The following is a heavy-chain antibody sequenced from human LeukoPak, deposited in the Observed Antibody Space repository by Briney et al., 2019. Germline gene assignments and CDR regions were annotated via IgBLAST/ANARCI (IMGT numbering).Heavy chain of an antibody. Sequence: PGGSLRLSCAASGFTFSSYSMNWVRQAPGKGLEWVSGISGSGGDTYYADSVRGRFTISRDNSKNTLYLQMSSLRAEDTAIYYCAKHHYDFWSGLNWGQGNLVTVSS. CDR1: GFTFSSYS. J-gene: IGHJ4*02. CDR3: AKHHYDFWSGLN. V-gene: IGHV3-23*01. CDR2: ISGSGGDT. D-gene: IGHD3-3*01.